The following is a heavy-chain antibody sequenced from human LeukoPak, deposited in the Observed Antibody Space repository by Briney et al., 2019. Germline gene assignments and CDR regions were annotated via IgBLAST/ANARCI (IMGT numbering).Heavy chain of an antibody. V-gene: IGHV4-39*01. Sequence: SETLSLTCTVSGGSISSSSYYWGWLRQPPGTGLEWIGCIYYSGSTYYNPSLKSRVTISVDTSKNQFSLKLSSVTAADTAVYSCARLSQSGYDYWGQGTLVTVSS. CDR3: ARLSQSGYDY. J-gene: IGHJ4*02. CDR1: GGSISSSSYY. CDR2: IYYSGST. D-gene: IGHD3-3*01.